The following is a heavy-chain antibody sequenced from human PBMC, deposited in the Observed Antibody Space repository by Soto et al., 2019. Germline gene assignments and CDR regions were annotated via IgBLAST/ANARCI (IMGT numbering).Heavy chain of an antibody. CDR1: GYTFGNND. Sequence: ASVKVSCKASGYTFGNNDISWVRQATGQGLEWMGWMNPNSGNTGYAQKFQGRVSMTRNTSITTAYLELSSLRSDDTAIYYCARVATSGTLNWFDPWGQGTLVTVSS. CDR3: ARVATSGTLNWFDP. V-gene: IGHV1-8*01. CDR2: MNPNSGNT. J-gene: IGHJ5*02.